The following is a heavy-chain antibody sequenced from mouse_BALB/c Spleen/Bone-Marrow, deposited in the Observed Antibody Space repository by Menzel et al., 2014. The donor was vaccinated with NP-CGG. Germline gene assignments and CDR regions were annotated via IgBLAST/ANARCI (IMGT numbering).Heavy chain of an antibody. V-gene: IGHV14-3*02. Sequence: VQLQQSGAELVKPGASAKLSCTASGFNIEDTYMHWVKQRPEQGLEWIGRIDPANGNTKYDPKFQGKATITADTSSNTAYLQLSSLTSEDTAVYYCAEITTAAYYVMDYWGQGTSVTVSS. CDR1: GFNIEDTY. CDR2: IDPANGNT. CDR3: AEITTAAYYVMDY. D-gene: IGHD1-2*01. J-gene: IGHJ4*01.